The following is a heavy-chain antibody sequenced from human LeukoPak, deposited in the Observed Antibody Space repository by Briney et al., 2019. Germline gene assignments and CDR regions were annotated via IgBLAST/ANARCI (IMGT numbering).Heavy chain of an antibody. V-gene: IGHV4-34*01. Sequence: SETLSLTCAVYGGSFSGYYWSWIRQPPVKGLEWIGEINHSGSTNYNPSLKSRVTISVDTSKNQFSLKLSSVTAADTAVYYCARGPPSTYCGGDCYSSDEPWGQGTLVTVSS. CDR1: GGSFSGYY. J-gene: IGHJ5*02. D-gene: IGHD2-21*02. CDR3: ARGPPSTYCGGDCYSSDEP. CDR2: INHSGST.